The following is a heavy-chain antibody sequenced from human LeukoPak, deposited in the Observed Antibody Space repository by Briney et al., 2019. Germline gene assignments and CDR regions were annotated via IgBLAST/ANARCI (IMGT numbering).Heavy chain of an antibody. J-gene: IGHJ4*02. CDR1: GFTFDDYA. CDR2: ISWNSGSI. CDR3: ARKVPNYYDSSGYHHTLYYFDY. D-gene: IGHD3-22*01. V-gene: IGHV3-9*01. Sequence: GGSLRLSCAASGFTFDDYAMHWVRQAPGKGLEWVSGISWNSGSIGYADSVKGRFTISRDNAKNSLYLQMNSLRAEDTALYYCARKVPNYYDSSGYHHTLYYFDYWGQGTLVTVSS.